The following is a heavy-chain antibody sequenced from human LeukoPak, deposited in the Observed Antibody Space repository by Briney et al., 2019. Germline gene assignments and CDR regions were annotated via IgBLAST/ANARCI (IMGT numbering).Heavy chain of an antibody. CDR1: GGSITTYY. Sequence: SETLSLTCTVPGGSITTYYWSWIRQPPGKGLEWIGYICNSGNTNYNPSLKSRVTVSVDTSKNQFSLKLSSVTAADTAVYYCARHHGGTYPGLFDYWGQGSLVTVSS. CDR3: ARHHGGTYPGLFDY. D-gene: IGHD2-15*01. CDR2: ICNSGNT. V-gene: IGHV4-59*08. J-gene: IGHJ4*02.